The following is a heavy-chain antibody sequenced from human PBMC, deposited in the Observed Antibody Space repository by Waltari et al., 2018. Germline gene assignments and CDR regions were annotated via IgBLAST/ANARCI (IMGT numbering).Heavy chain of an antibody. CDR2: MKQDGSET. Sequence: EVQLVESGGSVVQPGGSLRLSWEASGFTFSRLSRSWVRQAPGKGLEWVATMKQDGSETIYVDSVKGRFTISRDDANNSLYLQMNSLRAEDTALYYCTRGSGWYHYWGQGTLVTVSS. J-gene: IGHJ4*02. D-gene: IGHD6-19*01. CDR1: GFTFSRLS. CDR3: TRGSGWYHY. V-gene: IGHV3-7*04.